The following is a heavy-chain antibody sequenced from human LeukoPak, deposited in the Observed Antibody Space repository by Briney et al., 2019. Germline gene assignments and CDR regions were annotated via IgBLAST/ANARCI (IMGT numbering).Heavy chain of an antibody. J-gene: IGHJ4*02. CDR1: GYTFTGYY. Sequence: ASVKVSCKASGYTFTGYYIHWVRQAPGQGLEWMGLINPNSGGTDYAQKFQGRVTMTTDTSTSTAYMELRSLRSDDTAVYYCARMILLLGDVLTVPPRGFDYWGQGTLVTVSS. CDR2: INPNSGGT. V-gene: IGHV1-2*02. CDR3: ARMILLLGDVLTVPPRGFDY. D-gene: IGHD3-9*01.